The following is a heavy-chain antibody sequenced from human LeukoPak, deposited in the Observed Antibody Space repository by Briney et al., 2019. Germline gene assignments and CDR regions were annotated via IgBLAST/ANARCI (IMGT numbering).Heavy chain of an antibody. D-gene: IGHD1-26*01. Sequence: GGSLRLSCAASGFTFSNAWMSWVRQAPGKGLEWVGRIKSKTDGGTTDYAAPVKGRFTISRDDSKNTLYLQMNSLKTEDTAMYYCARKVYSGSYYGVPPFDYWGQGTLVTVSS. J-gene: IGHJ4*02. CDR3: ARKVYSGSYYGVPPFDY. CDR1: GFTFSNAW. V-gene: IGHV3-15*01. CDR2: IKSKTDGGTT.